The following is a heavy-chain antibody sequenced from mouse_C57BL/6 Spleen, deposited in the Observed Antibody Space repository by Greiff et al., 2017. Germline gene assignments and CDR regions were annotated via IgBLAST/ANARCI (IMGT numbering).Heavy chain of an antibody. J-gene: IGHJ4*01. Sequence: EVMLVESGGGLVQPGGSLKLSCAASGFTFSDYYMYWVRQTPEKRLEWVAYISNGGGSTYYPDTVKGRFTISRDNAKNTLYLQMSRLKSEDTAMYYCARQVYGTYYAMDYWGQGTSVTVSS. CDR1: GFTFSDYY. CDR3: ARQVYGTYYAMDY. CDR2: ISNGGGST. D-gene: IGHD2-10*02. V-gene: IGHV5-12*01.